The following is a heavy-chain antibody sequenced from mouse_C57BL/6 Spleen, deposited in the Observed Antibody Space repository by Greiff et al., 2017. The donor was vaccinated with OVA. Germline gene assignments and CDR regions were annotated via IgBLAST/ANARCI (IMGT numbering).Heavy chain of an antibody. Sequence: VQVVESGEGLVKPGGSLKLSCAASGFTFRSYAMSWVRQTPEKRLEWVAYISSGGDDIYYADTVKGRFTIFRDNARNTLYLQMSSLKSEDTAMYYCTRDGYPSYWYFDVWGTGTTVTGSS. D-gene: IGHD2-3*01. V-gene: IGHV5-9-1*02. CDR1: GFTFRSYA. CDR2: ISSGGDDI. J-gene: IGHJ1*03. CDR3: TRDGYPSYWYFDV.